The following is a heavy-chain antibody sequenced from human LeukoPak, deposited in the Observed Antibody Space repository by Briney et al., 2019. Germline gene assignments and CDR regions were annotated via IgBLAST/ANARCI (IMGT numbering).Heavy chain of an antibody. CDR2: IYYSGST. D-gene: IGHD2/OR15-2a*01. CDR1: GGSISSSSYY. CDR3: AGRNSGNYYYGMDV. J-gene: IGHJ6*02. Sequence: SETLSLTCTVSGGSISSSSYYWGWIRQPPGKGLKWIGSIYYSGSTYYNPSLKSRVTISVDTSKNQFSLKLSSVTAADTAVYYCAGRNSGNYYYGMDVWGQGTTVTVSS. V-gene: IGHV4-39*01.